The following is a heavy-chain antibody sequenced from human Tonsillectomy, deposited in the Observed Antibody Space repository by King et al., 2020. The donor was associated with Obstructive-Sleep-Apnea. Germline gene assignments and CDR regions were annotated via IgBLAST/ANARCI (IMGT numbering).Heavy chain of an antibody. CDR2: ISSTSSTI. V-gene: IGHV3-48*04. Sequence: VQLVESGGGLVQPGGSLRLSCAASGFNFNIYYMNWVRQAPGKGLEGVSYISSTSSTIHYADSVKGRFTMSRDNAESSLYLQMNSLRVEDTAVYYCARVTCSDTSCFSLHALALWGQGTMVTVSS. CDR1: GFNFNIYY. D-gene: IGHD2-2*01. J-gene: IGHJ3*01. CDR3: ARVTCSDTSCFSLHALAL.